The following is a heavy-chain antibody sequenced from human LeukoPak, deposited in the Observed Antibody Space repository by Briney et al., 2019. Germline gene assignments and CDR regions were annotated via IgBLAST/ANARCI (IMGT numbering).Heavy chain of an antibody. V-gene: IGHV4-4*02. CDR2: ISLRGLT. J-gene: IGHJ4*02. Sequence: SGTLSLTCGVSGGSISGTNWWSWVRQPPGQGLEWIGEISLRGLTNYNPSLRSRLTMSLDESKNQVSLNLTSVTAADTAMYYCSRESGPFSPFGFWGQGTLVSVHS. CDR1: GGSISGTNW. CDR3: SRESGPFSPFGF. D-gene: IGHD1-26*01.